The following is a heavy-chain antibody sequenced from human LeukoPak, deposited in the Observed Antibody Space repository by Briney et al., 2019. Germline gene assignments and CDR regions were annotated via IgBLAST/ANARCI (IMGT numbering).Heavy chain of an antibody. CDR1: GGSISGTNW. Sequence: SETLSLTCGVSGGSISGTNWGSWVRQPPGQGLEGIGEISLAGQTNYNPSLNGRVTMSLDRASNQLTLPLTSVPAADTATYYCSRESGPFCPFGYWGQGTLVIVSS. V-gene: IGHV4/OR15-8*02. CDR2: ISLAGQT. CDR3: SRESGPFCPFGY. J-gene: IGHJ4*02. D-gene: IGHD1-26*01.